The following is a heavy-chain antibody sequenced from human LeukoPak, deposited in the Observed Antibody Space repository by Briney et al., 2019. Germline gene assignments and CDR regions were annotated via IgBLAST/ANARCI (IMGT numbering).Heavy chain of an antibody. Sequence: GGSLRLSCSASRFTFSSYAMHWVRQAPGKGLEYVSAISSNGGSTYYADSVKGRFTISRDNSKNTLYLQMSSLRAEDTAVYYFVKDLGYSGYAFDYWGQGTLVTVSS. CDR2: ISSNGGST. J-gene: IGHJ4*02. CDR1: RFTFSSYA. V-gene: IGHV3-64D*06. D-gene: IGHD5-12*01. CDR3: VKDLGYSGYAFDY.